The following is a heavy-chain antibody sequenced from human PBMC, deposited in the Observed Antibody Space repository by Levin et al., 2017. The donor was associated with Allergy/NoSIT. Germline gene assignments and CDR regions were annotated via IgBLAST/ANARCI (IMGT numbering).Heavy chain of an antibody. V-gene: IGHV3-30*03. CDR1: GFSFSTYG. D-gene: IGHD3-22*01. J-gene: IGHJ4*02. Sequence: GGSLRLSCAASGFSFSTYGIHWVRQAPGKGLEWVALITSDGSSKFFADSVKGRFTISRDNSKNTLHLQMSSLRPEDTAVYYCARGNAHYDTSGYPEYWGQGTLVTVSS. CDR3: ARGNAHYDTSGYPEY. CDR2: ITSDGSSK.